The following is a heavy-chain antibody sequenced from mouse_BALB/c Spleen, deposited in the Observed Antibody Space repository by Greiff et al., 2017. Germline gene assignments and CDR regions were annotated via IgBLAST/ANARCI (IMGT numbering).Heavy chain of an antibody. CDR1: GYSITSDYA. J-gene: IGHJ4*01. Sequence: DVKLQESGPGLVKPSQSLSLTCTVTGYSITSDYAWNWIRQFPGNKLEWMGYISYSGSTSYNPSLKSRISITRDTSKNQFFLQLNSVTTEDTATYYCARDLLYYAMDYWGQGTSVTVSS. CDR3: ARDLLYYAMDY. CDR2: ISYSGST. D-gene: IGHD2-1*01. V-gene: IGHV3-2*02.